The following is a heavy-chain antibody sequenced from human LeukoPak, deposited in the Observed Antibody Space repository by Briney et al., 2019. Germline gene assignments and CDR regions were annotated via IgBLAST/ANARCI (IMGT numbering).Heavy chain of an antibody. V-gene: IGHV3-21*01. Sequence: GGALRLSFAASGFPFSSYSMNWVRPAPGKGLEWVSSIISSSSYIYYSDSVKGRFTISRDNAKNSMYLQMNSLRAEDTAVYYCARGGYSYGYRDYWGQGTLVTVSS. J-gene: IGHJ4*02. CDR1: GFPFSSYS. CDR3: ARGGYSYGYRDY. D-gene: IGHD5-18*01. CDR2: IISSSSYI.